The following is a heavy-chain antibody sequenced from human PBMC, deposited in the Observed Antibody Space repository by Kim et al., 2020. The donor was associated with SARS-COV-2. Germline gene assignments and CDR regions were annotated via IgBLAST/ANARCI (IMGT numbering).Heavy chain of an antibody. D-gene: IGHD4-4*01. CDR1: GFTFSNAW. Sequence: GGSLRLSCAVSGFTFSNAWMTWVRQAPGKGLEWVGRIKSKTDGGTSDYAAPVKGRFTISRDDSKNTLYLQMNSLKTEDTAVYYCTTSQFYSYYLMHGWGPGTTVTVSS. CDR3: TTSQFYSYYLMHG. J-gene: IGHJ6*02. V-gene: IGHV3-15*01. CDR2: IKSKTDGGTS.